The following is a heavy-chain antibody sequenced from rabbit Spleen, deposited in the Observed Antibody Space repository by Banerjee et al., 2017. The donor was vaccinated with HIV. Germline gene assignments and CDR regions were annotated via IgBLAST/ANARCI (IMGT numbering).Heavy chain of an antibody. V-gene: IGHV1S40*01. Sequence: QSLEESGGDLVKPGGSLTLSCKASGIDFTNYYITWVRQAPGKGLEWIGCINTATSKDVYANWAKGRFTISTTSSTTVTLQMTSLTAADTATYFCARDLTSVIGWNFNLWGPGTLVTVS. CDR1: GIDFTNYY. CDR2: INTATSKD. J-gene: IGHJ4*01. D-gene: IGHD1-1*01. CDR3: ARDLTSVIGWNFNL.